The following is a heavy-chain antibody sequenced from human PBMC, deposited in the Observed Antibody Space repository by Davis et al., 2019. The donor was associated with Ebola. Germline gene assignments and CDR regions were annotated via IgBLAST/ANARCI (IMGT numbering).Heavy chain of an antibody. V-gene: IGHV3-23*01. J-gene: IGHJ5*02. CDR1: GFTFSSYA. CDR2: ISSSCGST. D-gene: IGHD6-13*01. Sequence: PGGSLRLPCAASGFTFSSYAMSWVRQAPGKGLEWVSTISSSCGSTYYADSVRGRFTISRDNSKNTVYLQMNSLRAEDTAVYYCAKRLGSSWSGVDPWGQGTLVTVSS. CDR3: AKRLGSSWSGVDP.